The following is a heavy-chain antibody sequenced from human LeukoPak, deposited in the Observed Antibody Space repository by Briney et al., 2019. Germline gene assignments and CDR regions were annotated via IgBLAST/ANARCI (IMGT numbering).Heavy chain of an antibody. CDR3: ARWSSSSRLSGAFDI. J-gene: IGHJ3*02. V-gene: IGHV4-31*03. CDR1: GGSISSGGYY. CDR2: IYYSGST. Sequence: PSETLSLTCTVSGGSISSGGYYWSWIRQHPGKGLEWIGYIYYSGSTYYNPSLKSRVTISVDTSKNQFSLKLSSVTAADTAVYYCARWSSSSRLSGAFDIWGQGTMVTVSS. D-gene: IGHD6-13*01.